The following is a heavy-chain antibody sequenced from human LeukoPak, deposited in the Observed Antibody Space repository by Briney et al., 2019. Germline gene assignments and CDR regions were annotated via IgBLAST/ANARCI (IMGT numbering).Heavy chain of an antibody. CDR2: ISAYNGNT. V-gene: IGHV1-18*04. CDR1: GYTFTSYY. Sequence: GASVKVSCKASGYTFTSYYMHWVRQAPGQGLEWMGWISAYNGNTNYAQKLQGRVTMTTDTSTSTAYMELRSLRSDDTAVYYCARVGKDILTNRGAFDIWGQGTMVTVSS. CDR3: ARVGKDILTNRGAFDI. D-gene: IGHD3-9*01. J-gene: IGHJ3*02.